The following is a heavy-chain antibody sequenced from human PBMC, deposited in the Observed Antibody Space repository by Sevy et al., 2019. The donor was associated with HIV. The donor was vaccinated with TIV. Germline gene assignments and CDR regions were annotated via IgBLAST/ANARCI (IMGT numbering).Heavy chain of an antibody. J-gene: IGHJ4*02. CDR1: GFTFSSYS. CDR3: ARVGPTYQLLPFDY. Sequence: GGSLRLSCAASGFTFSSYSMNWVRQAPGKGLEWVSSISSSSSYIYYADSVKGRLTISRDNAKNSLYLQMNSLRAEDTAVYYCARVGPTYQLLPFDYWGQGTLVTVSS. V-gene: IGHV3-21*01. D-gene: IGHD2-2*01. CDR2: ISSSSSYI.